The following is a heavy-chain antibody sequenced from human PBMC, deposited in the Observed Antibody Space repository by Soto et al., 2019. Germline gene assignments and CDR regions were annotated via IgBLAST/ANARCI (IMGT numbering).Heavy chain of an antibody. J-gene: IGHJ1*01. CDR1: GFVFSRYA. CDR2: ISKDGSVN. V-gene: IGHV3-30-3*01. D-gene: IGHD2-15*01. CDR3: ARSMSGAVPDSFGY. Sequence: QVQLVESGGRVVQPGGSLRLSCAASGFVFSRYAIHWVRQAPGKGLGWVAVISKDGSVNYYADSVRGRFSISRDKSKNTVYLEMNELRGYDTAIFYCARSMSGAVPDSFGYWGQGTLVTVSS.